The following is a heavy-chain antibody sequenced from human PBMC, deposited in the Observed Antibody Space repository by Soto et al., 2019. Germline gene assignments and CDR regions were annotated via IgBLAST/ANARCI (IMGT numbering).Heavy chain of an antibody. V-gene: IGHV4-61*01. D-gene: IGHD2-15*01. Sequence: SETLSLTCTVSGGSISSSSYYWSWIRQPPGKGLERIGYIYYSGSTNYDPSLKSRVTISVDTSKNQFSLKLSSVTAADTAVYYCARVRGGGYCSGGSCYSAGYYYYGMDVWGQGITVTVS. CDR3: ARVRGGGYCSGGSCYSAGYYYYGMDV. CDR2: IYYSGST. J-gene: IGHJ6*02. CDR1: GGSISSSSYY.